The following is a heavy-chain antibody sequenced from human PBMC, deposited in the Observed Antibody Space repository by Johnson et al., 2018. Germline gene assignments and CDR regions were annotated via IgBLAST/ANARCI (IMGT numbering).Heavy chain of an antibody. J-gene: IGHJ6*02. D-gene: IGHD6-19*01. CDR1: GFTFSSYY. V-gene: IGHV3-7*01. CDR2: IKADGVDK. Sequence: VQLVESGGGLVQPGGSLRLSCAGSGFTFSSYYMTWVRQAPGKGLEWVANIKADGVDKYYLDSVKGRFTISRDNAKNSLYLQMSSLRAEDTAVYYCVGSGGWPGCLDVWGQGTTVTVSS. CDR3: VGSGGWPGCLDV.